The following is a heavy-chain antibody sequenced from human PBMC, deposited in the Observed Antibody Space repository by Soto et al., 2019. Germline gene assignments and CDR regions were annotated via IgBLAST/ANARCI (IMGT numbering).Heavy chain of an antibody. V-gene: IGHV1-18*04. Sequence: ASVKVSCKASGYSFINYGFSWVRQAPGQGLEWMGWISPYNGNTNYAQKFQGRVSMTTDTSTSTVSMELRSLRSDDTAIYYCARDGGQFCSGINCVRDYGMDVWG. CDR2: ISPYNGNT. CDR3: ARDGGQFCSGINCVRDYGMDV. J-gene: IGHJ6*02. D-gene: IGHD2-15*01. CDR1: GYSFINYG.